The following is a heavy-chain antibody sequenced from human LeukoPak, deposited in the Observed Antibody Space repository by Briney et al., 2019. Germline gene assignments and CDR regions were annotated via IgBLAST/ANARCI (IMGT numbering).Heavy chain of an antibody. CDR1: GGSFSGYY. CDR2: INHSGST. Sequence: PSETLSLTCAVYGGSFSGYYWSWIRQPPGKGLEWLGEINHSGSTNYNPSLKSRVTISVDTSKNQFSLKLSSVTAADTALYYCARGSGGYDSSGYYRYYYYMDVWDKGTTVTVSS. D-gene: IGHD3-22*01. V-gene: IGHV4-34*01. J-gene: IGHJ6*03. CDR3: ARGSGGYDSSGYYRYYYYMDV.